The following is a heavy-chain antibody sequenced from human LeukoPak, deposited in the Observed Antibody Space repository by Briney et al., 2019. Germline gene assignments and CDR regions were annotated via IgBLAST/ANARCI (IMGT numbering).Heavy chain of an antibody. V-gene: IGHV4-59*01. CDR2: IYYSGST. CDR1: GGSISSYY. CDR3: ARGGDSSGYPDY. D-gene: IGHD3-22*01. J-gene: IGHJ4*02. Sequence: PSETLSLTCTVSGGSISSYYWSWIRQPPGKGLEWIGYIYYSGSTNYNPSLKSRVTISVDTSKNQFSLKLSFVTAADTAVYYCARGGDSSGYPDYWGQGTLVTVSS.